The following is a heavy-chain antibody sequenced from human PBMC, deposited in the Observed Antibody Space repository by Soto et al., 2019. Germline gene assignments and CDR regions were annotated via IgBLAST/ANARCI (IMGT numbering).Heavy chain of an antibody. Sequence: QVQLQASGPGLVKPSETVSLICTVSGDSISGYYWSWIRQPAGKGLEWVGRIYSSGNTNYNPSLKSRGPMSVDMSKNQSSLKLTSVTAADTAMYYCARGDVFDLWGQGTKVTVSS. CDR3: ARGDVFDL. CDR1: GDSISGYY. J-gene: IGHJ3*01. V-gene: IGHV4-4*07. CDR2: IYSSGNT.